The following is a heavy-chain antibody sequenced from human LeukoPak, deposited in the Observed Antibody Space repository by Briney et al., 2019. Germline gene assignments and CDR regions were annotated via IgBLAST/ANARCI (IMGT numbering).Heavy chain of an antibody. J-gene: IGHJ4*02. CDR1: GLTFSTSG. Sequence: GGSLRLSCTASGLTFSTSGFNWVRQAPGKGLEWVASIGPTGSDRYHADSIKGRFTISRDNANNFLYLQMNSLRAEDMAVYYCATETNGHHYDYWGQGTLLTVSS. V-gene: IGHV3-21*06. CDR3: ATETNGHHYDY. D-gene: IGHD1-14*01. CDR2: IGPTGSDR.